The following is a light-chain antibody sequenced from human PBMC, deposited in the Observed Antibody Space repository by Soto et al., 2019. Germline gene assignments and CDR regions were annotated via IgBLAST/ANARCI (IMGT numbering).Light chain of an antibody. J-gene: IGKJ4*01. CDR2: VAS. CDR1: QSIGRF. Sequence: DIHMTQSPSSLSSSVGDRFTITCRASQSIGRFLNWHQQKPGKAPNVLINVASTLRSGVPSRFSGSGSGTDFNLTINSLQPEDFATYFCQQSFTTPLTFGGGTKVDI. V-gene: IGKV1-39*01. CDR3: QQSFTTPLT.